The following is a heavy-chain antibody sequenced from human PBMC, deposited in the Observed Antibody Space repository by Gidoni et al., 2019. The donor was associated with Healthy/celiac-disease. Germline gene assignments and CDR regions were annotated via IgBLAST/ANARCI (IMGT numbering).Heavy chain of an antibody. V-gene: IGHV3-23*01. D-gene: IGHD1-26*01. CDR1: GFTFSSYA. Sequence: EVQLLESGGGLVQPGGSLRLSCAASGFTFSSYAMSWVRQAPGKGLEWVSAISGSGGSTYYADSVKGRFTISRDNSKNTLYLQMNSLRAEDTAVYYCAKDPILVGATTVHYYYGMDVWGQGTTVTVSS. J-gene: IGHJ6*02. CDR2: ISGSGGST. CDR3: AKDPILVGATTVHYYYGMDV.